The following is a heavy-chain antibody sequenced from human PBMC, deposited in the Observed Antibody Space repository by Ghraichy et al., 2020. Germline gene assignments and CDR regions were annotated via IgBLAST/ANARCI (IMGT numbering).Heavy chain of an antibody. CDR3: ARDKCSGGNCYSCPYYYGLDV. J-gene: IGHJ6*02. CDR1: GFSVSSSY. D-gene: IGHD2-15*01. Sequence: GGSLRLSCAASGFSVSSSYMSWVRQAPGKGLEWVSAIYGCGNTYYADSVKGRFTFSRDNSKNTLYLQMNSLTPEDTAVYYCARDKCSGGNCYSCPYYYGLDVWGQGTTVTVSS. V-gene: IGHV3-66*03. CDR2: IYGCGNT.